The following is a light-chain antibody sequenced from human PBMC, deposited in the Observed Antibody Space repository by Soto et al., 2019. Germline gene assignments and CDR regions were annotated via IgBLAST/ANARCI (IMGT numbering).Light chain of an antibody. CDR2: SSS. CDR3: QQHASSPGT. J-gene: IGKJ1*01. Sequence: DIVLTQSPGTLSFSPGQRATLSCRASQNLSHNRLAWYQQKPGQAPRLLSYSSSSRTNGTPDRFSGSGNGTDFTVTIRWLEPEDFAVYFCQQHASSPGTFGHGTQVEIK. V-gene: IGKV3-20*01. CDR1: QNLSHNR.